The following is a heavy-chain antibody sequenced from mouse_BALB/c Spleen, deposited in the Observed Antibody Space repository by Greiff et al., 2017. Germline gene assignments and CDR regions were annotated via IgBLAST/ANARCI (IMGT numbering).Heavy chain of an antibody. J-gene: IGHJ4*01. CDR3: ARSLYYGTMDY. CDR2: INPSSGYT. D-gene: IGHD2-1*01. CDR1: GYTFTSYT. Sequence: QVHVKQSGAELARPGASVKMSCKASGYTFTSYTMHWVKQRPGQGLEWIGYINPSSGYTNYNQKFKDKATLTADKSSSTAYMQLSSLTSEDSAVYYCARSLYYGTMDYWGQGTSVTVSS. V-gene: IGHV1-4*01.